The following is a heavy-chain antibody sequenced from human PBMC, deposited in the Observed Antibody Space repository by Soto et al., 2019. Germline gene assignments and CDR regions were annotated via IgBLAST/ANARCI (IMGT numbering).Heavy chain of an antibody. CDR1: GFSFNLSGMS. CDR2: IYWDDDK. Sequence: QITLKESGPTLVKPTQTLTLTCTFSGFSFNLSGMSVGWIRQPPGKGLEWLALIYWDDDKRYRPSLKTRLATSKAASRNQVALTMNDLAPVDTATYYCAHIQAASLGYYRQFAFWGQGTRVTVSS. CDR3: AHIQAASLGYYRQFAF. D-gene: IGHD3-3*01. V-gene: IGHV2-5*02. J-gene: IGHJ4*02.